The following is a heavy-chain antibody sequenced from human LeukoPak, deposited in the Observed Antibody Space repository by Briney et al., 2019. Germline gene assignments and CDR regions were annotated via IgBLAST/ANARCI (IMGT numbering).Heavy chain of an antibody. V-gene: IGHV4-39*07. CDR2: INYNWRT. D-gene: IGHD6-13*01. J-gene: IGHJ4*02. CDR3: ARSRRSWSTFDY. Sequence: SETLSLTCTISDDSLSSNRYFWAWIRQPPGGGLEWIASINYNWRTYYNPSLKSRVTISVDTSKNQFSLKLTSVTATDTAVYYCARSRRSWSTFDYWGQGTLVTVSS. CDR1: DDSLSSNRYF.